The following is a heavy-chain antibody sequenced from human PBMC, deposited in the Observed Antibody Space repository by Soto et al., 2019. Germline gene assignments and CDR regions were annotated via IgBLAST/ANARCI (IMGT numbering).Heavy chain of an antibody. CDR3: AKDLHYYGMDV. Sequence: GGSLRLSCAAPGFDVSNTDMHWVRQAPGKGLEWVAVISYDGSNKYYADSVKGRFTISRDNSKNTLYLQMNSLRAEDTAVYYCAKDLHYYGMDVWGQGTTVTVSS. V-gene: IGHV3-30*18. CDR1: GFDVSNTD. J-gene: IGHJ6*02. CDR2: ISYDGSNK.